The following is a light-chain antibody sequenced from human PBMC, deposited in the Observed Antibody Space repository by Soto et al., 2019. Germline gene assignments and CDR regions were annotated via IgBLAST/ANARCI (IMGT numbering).Light chain of an antibody. J-gene: IGKJ1*01. CDR2: GAS. V-gene: IGKV1-39*01. Sequence: DIQMTQSPSSLSASVGDRVTITCRASQSTSSYLNWYQQKPGKAPKLLIYGASSLQSGVPSRFSGSGSGTDFTLTISSLQPEDFANYYWQQSYSTPWTYGQGTKVEIK. CDR3: QQSYSTPWT. CDR1: QSTSSY.